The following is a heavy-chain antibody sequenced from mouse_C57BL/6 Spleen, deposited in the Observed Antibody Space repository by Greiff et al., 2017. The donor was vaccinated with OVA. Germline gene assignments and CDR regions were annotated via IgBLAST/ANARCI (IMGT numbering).Heavy chain of an antibody. Sequence: QVQLQQPGAELVMPGASVKLSCKASGYTFTSYWLHWVKQRPGQGLEWIGEIDPSDSYTNYNQKFKGKSTLTVDKSSSTAYMQLSSLTSEDSAVYYCARSDYLRGYFDVWGTGTTVTVSS. CDR2: IDPSDSYT. CDR1: GYTFTSYW. CDR3: ARSDYLRGYFDV. D-gene: IGHD1-1*02. V-gene: IGHV1-69*01. J-gene: IGHJ1*03.